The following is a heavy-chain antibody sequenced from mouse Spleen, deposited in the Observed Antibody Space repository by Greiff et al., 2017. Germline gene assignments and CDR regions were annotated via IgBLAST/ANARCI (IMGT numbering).Heavy chain of an antibody. J-gene: IGHJ3*01. CDR3: ARMGDSNYELAWFAY. CDR1: GYTFTDYN. V-gene: IGHV1-18*01. D-gene: IGHD2-5*01. CDR2: INPNNGGT. Sequence: VQLQQSGPELVKPGASVKIPCKASGYTFTDYNMDWVKQSHGKSLEWIGDINPNNGGTIYNQKFKGKATLTVDKSSSTAYMELRSLTSEDTAVYYCARMGDSNYELAWFAYWGQGTLVTVSA.